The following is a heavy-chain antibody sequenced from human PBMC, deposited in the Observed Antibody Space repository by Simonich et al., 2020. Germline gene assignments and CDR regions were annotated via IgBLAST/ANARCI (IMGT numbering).Heavy chain of an antibody. CDR1: GFSLSTSGVG. CDR3: ARDYDILTGYYTFDY. D-gene: IGHD3-9*01. Sequence: QITLKESGPTLVKPTQTLTLTCTFSGFSLSTSGVGVGWIRQPPGKALEWLALIYWNDDKRYSPSLKSSLTITKDTSKNQVVLTMTNMDPVDTATYYCARDYDILTGYYTFDYWGQGTLVTVSS. J-gene: IGHJ4*02. V-gene: IGHV2-5*01. CDR2: IYWNDDK.